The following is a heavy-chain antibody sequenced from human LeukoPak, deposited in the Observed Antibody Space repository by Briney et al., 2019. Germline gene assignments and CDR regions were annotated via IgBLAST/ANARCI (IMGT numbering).Heavy chain of an antibody. CDR1: GFTVSSNY. V-gene: IGHV3-66*01. J-gene: IGHJ4*02. CDR2: IYSGGST. CDR3: ARGIDPYYFDY. Sequence: GGSLRLSCAASGFTVSSNYMSWVRQAPGKGLEWVSVIYSGGSTYYADSVKGRFTISRDNSKNTLYLQMNSLRAEDTAVYYCARGIDPYYFDYWGQGTLVTASS.